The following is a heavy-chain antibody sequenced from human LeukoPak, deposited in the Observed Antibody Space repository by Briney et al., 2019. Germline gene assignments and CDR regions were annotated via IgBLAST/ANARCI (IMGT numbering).Heavy chain of an antibody. V-gene: IGHV3-9*01. CDR2: INGNSDTI. D-gene: IGHD1-26*01. J-gene: IGHJ4*02. Sequence: GRSLRLSCAASGFSFDAYAMHWVRQAPGKGLEWVSGINGNSDTIGYAASVKGRFTISRDNAKNSLYLQMNSLRTEDTALYYCAKDITGVGSGSYFDYWGQGTLVTVSS. CDR1: GFSFDAYA. CDR3: AKDITGVGSGSYFDY.